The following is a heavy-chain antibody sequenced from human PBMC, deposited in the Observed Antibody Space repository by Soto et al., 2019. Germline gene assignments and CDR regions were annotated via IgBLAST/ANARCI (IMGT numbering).Heavy chain of an antibody. CDR1: GYTFTGYY. Sequence: ASVKVSCKASGYTFTGYYMHWVRQAPGQGLEWMGWINPNSGGTNYAQKFQGWVTMTRDTSISTAYMELSRLRSDDTAVYYCARGDSSSSGSYYYYGMDVWGQGTTVTVSS. D-gene: IGHD6-6*01. CDR2: INPNSGGT. J-gene: IGHJ6*02. CDR3: ARGDSSSSGSYYYYGMDV. V-gene: IGHV1-2*04.